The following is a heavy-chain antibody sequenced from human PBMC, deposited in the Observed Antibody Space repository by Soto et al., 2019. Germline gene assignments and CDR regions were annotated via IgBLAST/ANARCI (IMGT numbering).Heavy chain of an antibody. D-gene: IGHD3-10*01. CDR2: IRSKAYGGTT. Sequence: GGSLRLSCTASGFTFGDYAMSWFRQAPGKGLEWVGFIRSKAYGGTTEYAASVKGRFTISRDDSKSIAYLQMNSLKTEDTAVYYCTRVFRTGPLWFGEFYHFDYWGQGTLVTVSS. CDR1: GFTFGDYA. CDR3: TRVFRTGPLWFGEFYHFDY. J-gene: IGHJ4*02. V-gene: IGHV3-49*03.